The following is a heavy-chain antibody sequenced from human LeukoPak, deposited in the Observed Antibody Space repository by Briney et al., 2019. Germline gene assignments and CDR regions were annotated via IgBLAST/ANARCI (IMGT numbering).Heavy chain of an antibody. V-gene: IGHV1-69*08. Sequence: GASVKVSCKASGDTFSSCTISWVRQAPGQGLEWMGRIIPIFGTANYAQKFQGRVTITADKSTSTAYMELSSLRSEDTAVYYCARFFSDYDVYWGQGTLVTVSS. CDR2: IIPIFGTA. CDR1: GDTFSSCT. D-gene: IGHD5-12*01. CDR3: ARFFSDYDVY. J-gene: IGHJ4*02.